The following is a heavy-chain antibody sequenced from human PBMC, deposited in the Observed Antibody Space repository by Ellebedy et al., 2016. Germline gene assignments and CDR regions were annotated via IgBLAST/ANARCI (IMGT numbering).Heavy chain of an antibody. CDR1: GYSFTSYW. V-gene: IGHV5-51*01. J-gene: IGHJ4*02. CDR3: ARPILANDYYFDC. D-gene: IGHD3-3*02. Sequence: GESLKISXKASGYSFTSYWIGWVRQMPGKGLEWMGIIYPGDSDTRYSPSFQGQVTISADKSTSTAYLQWSSLKASDSGMYYCARPILANDYYFDCWGQGTLVTVSS. CDR2: IYPGDSDT.